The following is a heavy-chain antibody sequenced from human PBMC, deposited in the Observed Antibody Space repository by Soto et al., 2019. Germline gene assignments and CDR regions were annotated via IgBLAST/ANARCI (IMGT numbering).Heavy chain of an antibody. Sequence: ASVKVSCKASGYAFTSFGISWVRQAPGQGLDWMGWISAYNGDTHYPQKLQGRVTMTTDTSTTTAYMELRSLTSDDTAVYYCARDARGGYYAMDVWGQGTTVTSP. J-gene: IGHJ6*02. V-gene: IGHV1-18*01. D-gene: IGHD3-10*01. CDR3: ARDARGGYYAMDV. CDR1: GYAFTSFG. CDR2: ISAYNGDT.